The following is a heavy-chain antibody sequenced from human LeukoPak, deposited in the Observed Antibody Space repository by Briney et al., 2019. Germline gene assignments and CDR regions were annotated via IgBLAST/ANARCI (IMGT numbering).Heavy chain of an antibody. D-gene: IGHD5-12*01. CDR2: ISSSSSYI. J-gene: IGHJ4*02. Sequence: GGSLRLSCAASGFTFSSYSMNWVRQAPGKGLEWVSSISSSSSYIYYADSVKGRFTISRDKSKNTLYLQMNSLRAEDTAVYYCAKATGGSGYDFYLDYWGQGTLVTVSS. CDR3: AKATGGSGYDFYLDY. V-gene: IGHV3-21*01. CDR1: GFTFSSYS.